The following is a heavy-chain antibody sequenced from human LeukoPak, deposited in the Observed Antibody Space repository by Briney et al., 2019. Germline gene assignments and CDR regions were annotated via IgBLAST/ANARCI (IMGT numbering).Heavy chain of an antibody. CDR1: GFTFSAYT. V-gene: IGHV3-64*01. J-gene: IGHJ4*02. Sequence: GGSLRLSCAASGFTFSAYTMHWVRQAPGKGLEHFSTISNNGGSTYYANSVKGRFTISRDNSKNTLYLQMGSLRAEDMAVYYCVREASNTGEGGGYFHYWGQGTLVTVSS. CDR3: VREASNTGEGGGYFHY. D-gene: IGHD2-8*02. CDR2: ISNNGGST.